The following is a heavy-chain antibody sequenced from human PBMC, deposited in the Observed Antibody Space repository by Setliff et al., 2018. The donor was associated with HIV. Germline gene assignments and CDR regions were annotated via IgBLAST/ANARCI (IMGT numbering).Heavy chain of an antibody. CDR2: ISGSGGST. CDR1: FSSSSYY. D-gene: IGHD1-26*01. Sequence: FSSSSYYWGWVRQAPGKGLEWVSGISGSGGSTYYADSVKGRFTISRDNSKSTLYLQMNSLRDGDTALYFCARLAHPRYSGNYYGTSAGTFDYWGQGTLVTVSS. J-gene: IGHJ4*02. V-gene: IGHV3-23*01. CDR3: ARLAHPRYSGNYYGTSAGTFDY.